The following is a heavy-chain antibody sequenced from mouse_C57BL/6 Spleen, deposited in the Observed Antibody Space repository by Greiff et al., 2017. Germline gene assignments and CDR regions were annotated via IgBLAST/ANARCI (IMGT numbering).Heavy chain of an antibody. J-gene: IGHJ4*01. V-gene: IGHV2-6-1*01. CDR1: GFSLTSYG. Sequence: VKLVESGPGLVAPSQSLSITCTVSGFSLTSYGVHWVRQPPGKGLAWLVVIWSDGSTTYNSALKSRLSISKDNSKSQVFLKMNSLQTDDTAMDYCARHNGYWGGAMDYWGQGTSVTVSS. D-gene: IGHD2-3*01. CDR2: IWSDGST. CDR3: ARHNGYWGGAMDY.